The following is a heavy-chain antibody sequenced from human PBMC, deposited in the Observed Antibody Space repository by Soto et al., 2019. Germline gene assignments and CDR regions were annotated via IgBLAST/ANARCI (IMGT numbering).Heavy chain of an antibody. CDR2: IGTAGDT. D-gene: IGHD6-19*01. Sequence: GGSLRLSCAASGFTFSSYDMHWVRQATGKGLEWVSAIGTAGDTYYPGSVKGRFTISRENAKNSLYLQMNSLRAGDTAVYYCARGRYSSGWSPDRAFDIWGQGTMVTVSS. CDR1: GFTFSSYD. CDR3: ARGRYSSGWSPDRAFDI. J-gene: IGHJ3*02. V-gene: IGHV3-13*01.